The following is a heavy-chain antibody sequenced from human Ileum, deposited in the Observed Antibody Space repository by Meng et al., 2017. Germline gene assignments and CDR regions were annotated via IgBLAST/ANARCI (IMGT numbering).Heavy chain of an antibody. V-gene: IGHV3-74*01. J-gene: IGHJ4*02. Sequence: GGSLRLSCAASGFTFSSYYMHWVRQAPGKGLVWVSRISRDGINTNYADSVKGRFTISRDNTKNTLYLQMNSLRAEDTAVYYCARETGSDGSCNDYWGQGTLVTVSS. D-gene: IGHD2-15*01. CDR3: ARETGSDGSCNDY. CDR2: ISRDGINT. CDR1: GFTFSSYY.